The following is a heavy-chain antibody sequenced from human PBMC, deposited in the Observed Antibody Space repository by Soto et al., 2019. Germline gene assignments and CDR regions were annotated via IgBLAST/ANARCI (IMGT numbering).Heavy chain of an antibody. CDR3: AKDSSSWYRGLDY. J-gene: IGHJ4*02. CDR2: ISYDGSNK. D-gene: IGHD6-13*01. CDR1: GFTFSSYG. V-gene: IGHV3-30*18. Sequence: QVQLVESGGGVVQPGRSLRLSCAASGFTFSSYGMHWVRQAPGKGLEWVAVISYDGSNKYYADSVKGRFTISRDNSKNTLYMQMNRLRAEDTAVYYCAKDSSSWYRGLDYWGQGTLVTVSS.